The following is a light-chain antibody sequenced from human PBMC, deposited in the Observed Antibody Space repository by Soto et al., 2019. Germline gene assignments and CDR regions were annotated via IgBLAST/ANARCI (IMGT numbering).Light chain of an antibody. CDR2: DAS. V-gene: IGKV3-11*01. CDR3: QQRSNWPRST. J-gene: IGKJ5*01. CDR1: QSVSSY. Sequence: EIVLTQSPATLSLSPGGRATLTCRASQSVSSYLAWYQQKPGQAPRLLVYDASNRATGIPARFSGSGSGTEFTRTMSSLEPKDFAVCYCQQRSNWPRSTFRQGKRLEIK.